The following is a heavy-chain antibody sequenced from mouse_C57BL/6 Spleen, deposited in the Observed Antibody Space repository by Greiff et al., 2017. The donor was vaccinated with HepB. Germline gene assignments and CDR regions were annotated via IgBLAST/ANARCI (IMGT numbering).Heavy chain of an antibody. Sequence: EVQLQQSGPELVKPGASVKISCKASGYSFTGYYMNWVKQSPEKSLEWIGELNPSTGGTTYNQKFKAKATLTVDKSSSTAYMQLKSLTSEDSAVYYCARRVIYYDYVFDYWGQGTTLTVSS. J-gene: IGHJ2*01. CDR3: ARRVIYYDYVFDY. D-gene: IGHD2-4*01. V-gene: IGHV1-42*01. CDR1: GYSFTGYY. CDR2: LNPSTGGT.